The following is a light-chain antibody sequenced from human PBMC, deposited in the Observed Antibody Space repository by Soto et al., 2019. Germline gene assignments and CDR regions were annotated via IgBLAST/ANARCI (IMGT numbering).Light chain of an antibody. CDR2: GAS. CDR1: QSVSSD. CDR3: QQYNTWHPKMA. Sequence: VETQSAATLSVFPGETATLSCRASQSVSSDLAWYQQRPGQAPRLLIYGASTRATGIPARFRGSGSGTEFRLTISSLQSEDFATYYCQQYNTWHPKMAFGRGTKVDIK. V-gene: IGKV3-15*01. J-gene: IGKJ1*01.